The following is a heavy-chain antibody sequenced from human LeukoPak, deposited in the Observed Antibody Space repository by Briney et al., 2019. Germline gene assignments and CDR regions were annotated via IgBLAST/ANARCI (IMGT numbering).Heavy chain of an antibody. CDR1: GFTFSSHA. Sequence: PGGSLRLSCAASGFTFSSHAMRWVRPAPGKGLEWVSAISGSGGSTYYADSVKGRFTISRDNSKNTLYLQMNSLRAEDTAVYYCAKGYTYYDFWSGLYGMDVWGQGTTVTVSS. J-gene: IGHJ6*02. D-gene: IGHD3-3*01. V-gene: IGHV3-23*01. CDR2: ISGSGGST. CDR3: AKGYTYYDFWSGLYGMDV.